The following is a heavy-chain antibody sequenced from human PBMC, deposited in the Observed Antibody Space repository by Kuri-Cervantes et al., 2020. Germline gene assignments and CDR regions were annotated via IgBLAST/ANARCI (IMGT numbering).Heavy chain of an antibody. CDR2: IYSGGST. Sequence: GESLKISCAASGFTVSSNYMSWVRQAPGKGLEWVSVIYSGGSTYYADSVKGRFTVSRDNAKESLYLQMNSLRDEDTAVYYCARDQGRELSPLDCWGQGTLVTDSS. V-gene: IGHV3-53*01. CDR3: ARDQGRELSPLDC. J-gene: IGHJ4*02. CDR1: GFTVSSNY. D-gene: IGHD3-10*01.